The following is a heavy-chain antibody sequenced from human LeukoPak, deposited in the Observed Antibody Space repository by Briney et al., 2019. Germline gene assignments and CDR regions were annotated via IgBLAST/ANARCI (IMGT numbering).Heavy chain of an antibody. D-gene: IGHD6-13*01. CDR2: IYTSGST. J-gene: IGHJ4*02. Sequence: SETLSLTCTVSGGSISSYYWSWIRQPAGKGLEWIGRIYTSGSTNYNPSLKSRVTMSVDTSKNQLSLKLSSVTAADTAVYYCARDSPYSSSWYPDYWGQGTLVTVSS. V-gene: IGHV4-4*07. CDR3: ARDSPYSSSWYPDY. CDR1: GGSISSYY.